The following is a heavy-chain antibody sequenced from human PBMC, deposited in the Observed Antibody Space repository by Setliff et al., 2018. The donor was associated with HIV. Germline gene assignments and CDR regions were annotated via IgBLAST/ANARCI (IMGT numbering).Heavy chain of an antibody. Sequence: AGPTLVHPTPPLTLTCTFSGFSLSTSAVAVGWIRQPPGKGLEWIEVIYGDNDKRYSPSLKTRLTITKETSKNQVVIKMTNMDPVDTGIYCCTHTGSDSVFSGWYMDYWGQGMLVTVSS. CDR2: IYGDNDK. J-gene: IGHJ4*02. CDR1: GFSLSTSAVA. CDR3: THTGSDSVFSGWYMDY. V-gene: IGHV2-5*02. D-gene: IGHD6-19*01.